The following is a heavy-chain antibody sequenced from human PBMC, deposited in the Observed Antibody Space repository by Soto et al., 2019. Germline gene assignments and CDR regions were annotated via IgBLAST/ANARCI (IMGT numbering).Heavy chain of an antibody. V-gene: IGHV4-31*03. CDR3: ARGSAMVRGVNLFDY. CDR2: IYYSGST. D-gene: IGHD3-10*01. J-gene: IGHJ4*02. CDR1: GGSISSGGYY. Sequence: QVQLQESGPGLVKPSQTLSLTCTVSGGSISSGGYYWSWIRQHPGKGLEWIGYIYYSGSTYYNPSLERRVTISVDTSKNQCSLKLSSVTAADTAVYYCARGSAMVRGVNLFDYWGQGTLVTVSS.